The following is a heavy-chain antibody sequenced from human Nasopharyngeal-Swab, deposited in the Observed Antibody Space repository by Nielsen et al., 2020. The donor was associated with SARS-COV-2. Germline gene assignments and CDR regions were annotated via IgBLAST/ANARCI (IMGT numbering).Heavy chain of an antibody. D-gene: IGHD1-26*01. CDR1: EFTFSSYA. Sequence: GRTLRLSCAASEFTFSSYAMSWVRQAPGKGLEWVSAISGSGGITYYADSVKGRFTISRANSKSTLHLQMNILSAEDTAVYYCAKDSLSIVLRVLRDIWGQGTMVTVSS. CDR2: ISGSGGIT. V-gene: IGHV3-23*01. CDR3: AKDSLSIVLRVLRDI. J-gene: IGHJ3*02.